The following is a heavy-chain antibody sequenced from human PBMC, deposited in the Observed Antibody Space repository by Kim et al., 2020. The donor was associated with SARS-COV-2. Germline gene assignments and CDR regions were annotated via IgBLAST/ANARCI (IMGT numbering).Heavy chain of an antibody. D-gene: IGHD6-13*01. CDR1: GFTFGAYS. V-gene: IGHV3-30*04. CDR2: ISSDVSHQ. Sequence: GGSLRLSCTASGFTFGAYSIHWVRQAPGEGLAWVATISSDVSHQYYADSVKGRFTISRDNSRNTLYLQMIRLQPEDTAVYSCVRDRLPAPGIFEFDLWG. CDR3: VRDRLPAPGIFEFDL. J-gene: IGHJ2*01.